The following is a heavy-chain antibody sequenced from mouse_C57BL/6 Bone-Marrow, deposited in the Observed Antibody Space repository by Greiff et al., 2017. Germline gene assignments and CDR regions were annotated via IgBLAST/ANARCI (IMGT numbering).Heavy chain of an antibody. CDR2: INYDGSST. J-gene: IGHJ3*01. CDR3: ARHYGSSPFAY. CDR1: GFTFSDYY. V-gene: IGHV5-16*01. D-gene: IGHD1-1*01. Sequence: EVKLMESEGGLVQPGSSMKLSCTASGFTFSDYYMAWVRQVPEKGLEWVANINYDGSSTYYLDSLKSRFIISRDNAKNILYLQMSSLKSEDTATYYCARHYGSSPFAYWGQGTLVTVSA.